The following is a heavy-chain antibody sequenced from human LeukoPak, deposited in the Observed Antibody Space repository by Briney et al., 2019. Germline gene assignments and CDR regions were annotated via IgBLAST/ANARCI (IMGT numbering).Heavy chain of an antibody. J-gene: IGHJ4*02. V-gene: IGHV3-7*01. Sequence: GGSLRLSCAASGFTFSSYWMSWVRQAPGKGLEWVANIKQDGSEKHYVDSVKGRFTISRDNAKNLVYLQMNSLRAENTAMYYCARDITYYDFWSGCTYWGQGTLVTVSS. CDR3: ARDITYYDFWSGCTY. D-gene: IGHD3-3*01. CDR2: IKQDGSEK. CDR1: GFTFSSYW.